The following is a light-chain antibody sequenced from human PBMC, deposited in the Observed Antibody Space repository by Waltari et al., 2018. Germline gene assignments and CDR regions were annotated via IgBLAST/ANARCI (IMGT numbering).Light chain of an antibody. Sequence: QSALTQPASVSGSPGQSITMSCPGTSSDFGPYTLVSWYQQHPGKAPKLMIYEVSKRPSGVSNRFSGSKSGNTASLTISGLQAEDEADYYCCSYAGSNIYVVFGGGTKLTVL. CDR2: EVS. CDR3: CSYAGSNIYVV. V-gene: IGLV2-23*02. CDR1: SSDFGPYTL. J-gene: IGLJ2*01.